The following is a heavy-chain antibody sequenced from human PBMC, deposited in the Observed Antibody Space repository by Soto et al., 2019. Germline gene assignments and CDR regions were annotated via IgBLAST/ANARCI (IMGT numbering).Heavy chain of an antibody. CDR2: IRNKANRDTT. Sequence: EVQLVESGGGLVQPGESTRLSCAVSGFTFSDHHMDWVRQAPGKGLEWVGRIRNKANRDTTEYAASVKGRLTNSTKDSNNYVYLQKNSLKTQDNATYYCGRVGGWHGGSNGFDFWGQGTLVTVSS. D-gene: IGHD3-16*01. J-gene: IGHJ3*01. V-gene: IGHV3-72*01. CDR1: GFTFSDHH. CDR3: GRVGGWHGGSNGFDF.